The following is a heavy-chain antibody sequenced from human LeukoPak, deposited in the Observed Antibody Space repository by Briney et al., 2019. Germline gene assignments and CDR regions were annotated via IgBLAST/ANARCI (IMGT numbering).Heavy chain of an antibody. D-gene: IGHD3-10*01. V-gene: IGHV3-7*01. Sequence: GGSLRLSCAASGFTFSNAWMSWVRQAPGKGLEWVANIKQDRSEKYYVDSVKGRFTISRDNAKNTLYLQMDSLRAEDTAVYYCARGGGTMVRGATRVYYYYYMDVWGKGTTVTVSS. J-gene: IGHJ6*03. CDR2: IKQDRSEK. CDR3: ARGGGTMVRGATRVYYYYYMDV. CDR1: GFTFSNAW.